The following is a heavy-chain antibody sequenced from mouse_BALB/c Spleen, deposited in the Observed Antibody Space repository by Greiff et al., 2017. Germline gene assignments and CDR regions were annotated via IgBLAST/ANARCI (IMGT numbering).Heavy chain of an antibody. CDR1: GFTFSSYG. J-gene: IGHJ2*01. Sequence: VQLKESGGDLVKPGGSLKLSCAASGFTFSSYGMSWVRQTPDKRLEWVATISSGGSYTYYPDSVKGRFTISRDNAKNTLFLQMTSLRSEDTAMYYCAREGYYYWGQGTTLTVSS. CDR3: AREGYYY. V-gene: IGHV5-6*01. CDR2: ISSGGSYT. D-gene: IGHD2-3*01.